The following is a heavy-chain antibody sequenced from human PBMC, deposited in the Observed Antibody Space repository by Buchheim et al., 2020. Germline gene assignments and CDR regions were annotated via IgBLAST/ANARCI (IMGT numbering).Heavy chain of an antibody. V-gene: IGHV1-69*01. Sequence: QVQLVQSGAEVKKPGSSVKVSCKASGGTFSSYAISWVRQAPGQGLEWMGGIIPIFGTANYAQKLQGRVTITADESTSTAYMELSSLRSEDTAVYHCARDYYDSSGYYYEHYYYGMDVWGQGTT. CDR2: IIPIFGTA. CDR3: ARDYYDSSGYYYEHYYYGMDV. CDR1: GGTFSSYA. D-gene: IGHD3-22*01. J-gene: IGHJ6*02.